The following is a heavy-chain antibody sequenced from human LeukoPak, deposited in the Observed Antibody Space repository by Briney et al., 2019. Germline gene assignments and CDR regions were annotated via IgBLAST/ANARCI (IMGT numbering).Heavy chain of an antibody. D-gene: IGHD1-26*01. CDR3: AIVVGATIWY. CDR2: IYYSGST. CDR1: GGSISSGGYY. Sequence: SETLSLTCTVSGGSISSGGYYWSWIRQPPGKGLEWIGYIYYSGSTYYNPSLKSRVTISVDTSKNQFSLKLSSVTAADTAVYYCAIVVGATIWYWGQGTLVTVSS. V-gene: IGHV4-31*03. J-gene: IGHJ4*02.